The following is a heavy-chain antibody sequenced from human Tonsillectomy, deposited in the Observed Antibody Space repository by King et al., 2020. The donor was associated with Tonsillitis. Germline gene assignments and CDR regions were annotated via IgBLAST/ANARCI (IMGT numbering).Heavy chain of an antibody. D-gene: IGHD2-2*03. Sequence: VQLVQSGGGLVQPGGSLRLSCPASGFTFSSYAMSWLRQAPGKGLEWVSAISGGGGSAYYADSVKGRFTISRDNSKNTLYLQMNSLRAEDTAVYFCAKGGLGYCSSTNCYYYFDYWGQGTLVTVSS. V-gene: IGHV3-23*04. CDR2: ISGGGGSA. J-gene: IGHJ4*02. CDR3: AKGGLGYCSSTNCYYYFDY. CDR1: GFTFSSYA.